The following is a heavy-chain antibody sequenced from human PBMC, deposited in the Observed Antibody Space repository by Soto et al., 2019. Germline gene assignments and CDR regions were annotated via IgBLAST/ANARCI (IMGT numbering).Heavy chain of an antibody. J-gene: IGHJ4*01. CDR2: VYFRGST. CDR3: ARGWRDRDFDF. V-gene: IGHV4-59*01. D-gene: IGHD2-15*01. Sequence: KPSETLSLTCTISGGVISNYYWNWIRQSPGKGLEWLGHVYFRGSTNYNPSLKSRVSISVDTSKNQFSLKLTSVTAPDTAVYYCARGWRDRDFDFWRHGALVTVSS. CDR1: GGVISNYY.